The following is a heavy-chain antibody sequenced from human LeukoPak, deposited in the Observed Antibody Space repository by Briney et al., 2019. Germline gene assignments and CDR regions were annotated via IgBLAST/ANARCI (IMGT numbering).Heavy chain of an antibody. D-gene: IGHD1-26*01. V-gene: IGHV3-74*01. CDR2: INNDGTAT. Sequence: GGSLRLSCAASGFTFSAYWMHWVRQVPGKGLVWVSRINNDGTATFFADSVKGRFTISRDNAKNSLYLQMTSLRAEDTAVYYCARDWMEGASFEIQGPVDYWGQGTLVTVSS. CDR1: GFTFSAYW. J-gene: IGHJ4*02. CDR3: ARDWMEGASFEIQGPVDY.